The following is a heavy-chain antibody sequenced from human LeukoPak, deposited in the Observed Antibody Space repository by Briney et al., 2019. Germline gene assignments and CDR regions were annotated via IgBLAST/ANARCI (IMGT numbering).Heavy chain of an antibody. Sequence: ASVKVSCKTSGYTFTSYDINWVRQAPGQGLEWMGRIIPILGIANYAQKFQGRVTITADKSTSTAYMELSSLRSEDTGVYYCASNGYSYGLGYYGMDVWGQGTTVTVSS. D-gene: IGHD5-18*01. V-gene: IGHV1-69*04. CDR1: GYTFTSYD. CDR3: ASNGYSYGLGYYGMDV. CDR2: IIPILGIA. J-gene: IGHJ6*02.